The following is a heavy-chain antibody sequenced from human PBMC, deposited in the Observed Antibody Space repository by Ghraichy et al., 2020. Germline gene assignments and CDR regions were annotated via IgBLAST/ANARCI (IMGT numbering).Heavy chain of an antibody. D-gene: IGHD1-26*01. CDR3: ARDLEYSGSYSSGLGWAYYFDY. J-gene: IGHJ4*02. CDR1: GYTFTSYG. CDR2: ISAYNGNT. Sequence: ASVKVSCKASGYTFTSYGISWVRQAPGQGLEWVGWISAYNGNTNYAQKLQGRVTMTTDTSTSTAYMELRSLRSDDTAVYYCARDLEYSGSYSSGLGWAYYFDYWGQGTLVTVSS. V-gene: IGHV1-18*01.